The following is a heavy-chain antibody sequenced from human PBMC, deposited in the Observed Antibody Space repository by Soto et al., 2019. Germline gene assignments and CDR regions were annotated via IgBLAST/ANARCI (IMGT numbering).Heavy chain of an antibody. CDR2: LNSDGSTT. Sequence: EVQLVESGGGLVQPGGSLRLSCVASGFTFNSYWMHWVRQAPGKGLVWVSRLNSDGSTTIYADSVKGRFTISRDNAKVSLYLQMHSLGAEATSVYYCARGATGKWYFEDWGQGTLVTVSS. D-gene: IGHD5-12*01. CDR3: ARGATGKWYFED. J-gene: IGHJ4*02. CDR1: GFTFNSYW. V-gene: IGHV3-74*01.